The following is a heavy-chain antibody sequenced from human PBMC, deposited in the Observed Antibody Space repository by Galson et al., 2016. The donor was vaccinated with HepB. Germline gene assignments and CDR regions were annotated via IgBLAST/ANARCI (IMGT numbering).Heavy chain of an antibody. Sequence: QSGAEVKKPGESLKISCQCSGYRFTSYWIAWVRQMPGKGLEWIGIIYPGDSDTRYSPSFQGQVTISADKSIRTAYLQWSSLKASDTAMYYCARDDYFDNSGYYFDYWGQGTLVTVSS. CDR2: IYPGDSDT. V-gene: IGHV5-51*01. CDR1: GYRFTSYW. CDR3: ARDDYFDNSGYYFDY. J-gene: IGHJ4*02. D-gene: IGHD3-22*01.